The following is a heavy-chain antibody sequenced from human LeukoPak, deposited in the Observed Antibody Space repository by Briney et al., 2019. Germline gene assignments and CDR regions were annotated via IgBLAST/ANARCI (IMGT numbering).Heavy chain of an antibody. D-gene: IGHD6-6*01. J-gene: IGHJ6*03. Sequence: GGSLRLSCAASGFTFSSYWMSWVRQAPGKGLEWVANIKQDGSEKYYVDSVKGRFTISRDNTKNSLYLQMNSLRDEDTAVYYCARRQLVLYYYYYMDVWGKGTTVTVSS. V-gene: IGHV3-7*01. CDR3: ARRQLVLYYYYYMDV. CDR2: IKQDGSEK. CDR1: GFTFSSYW.